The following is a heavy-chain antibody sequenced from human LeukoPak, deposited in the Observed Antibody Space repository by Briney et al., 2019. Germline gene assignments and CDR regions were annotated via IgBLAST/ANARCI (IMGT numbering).Heavy chain of an antibody. CDR2: IYPSDSDT. D-gene: IGHD4-17*01. J-gene: IGHJ4*02. V-gene: IGHV5-51*01. CDR1: GYTFTRYW. CDR3: ARWSTVTTPLDY. Sequence: GESLKISCKGSGYTFTRYWIGWVRLLTGKGPEWLGTIYPSDSDTRYSPSFQGQVTVSADKSISTAYLQWSSLKASDTAMYYCARWSTVTTPLDYWGQGTLVTVSS.